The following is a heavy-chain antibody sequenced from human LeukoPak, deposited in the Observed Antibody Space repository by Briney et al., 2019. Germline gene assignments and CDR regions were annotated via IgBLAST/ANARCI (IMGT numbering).Heavy chain of an antibody. V-gene: IGHV4-39*01. D-gene: IGHD3-10*01. CDR3: ARHGAYGSGSYYKRESWFDP. Sequence: SETLSLTCTVSGGSISSSSYYWGWIRQPPGKGLEWIGSIYYSGSTYYNPSLKSRVTISVDTSKNQFSLKLSSVTAADTAVYYCARHGAYGSGSYYKRESWFDPWGQGTLVTVSS. CDR2: IYYSGST. CDR1: GGSISSSSYY. J-gene: IGHJ5*02.